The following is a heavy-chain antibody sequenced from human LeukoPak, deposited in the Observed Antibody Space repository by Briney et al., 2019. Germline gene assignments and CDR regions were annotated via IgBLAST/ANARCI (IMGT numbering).Heavy chain of an antibody. CDR3: VRLGPPSGSYYFFYYHYMDV. V-gene: IGHV1-69*06. D-gene: IGHD1-26*01. J-gene: IGHJ6*03. CDR1: GGTFSSYA. CDR2: IIPIFGTA. Sequence: ASVKVSCTPSGGTFSSYAISWVRQAPGQGLEWMGGIIPIFGTANYAQKFQGRVTITADKSTSTAYMELSSLRSEDAAVYYCVRLGPPSGSYYFFYYHYMDVWGKGTTVTVSS.